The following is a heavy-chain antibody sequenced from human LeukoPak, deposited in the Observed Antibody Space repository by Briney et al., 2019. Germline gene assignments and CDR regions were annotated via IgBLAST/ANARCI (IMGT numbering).Heavy chain of an antibody. Sequence: SETLSLTCSVSGGSISSFYWRWIWQSPGEGLEWVGYISDSGNTNYDPSLKSRVSISVDTSKNQLSLKLRSVTAADTAVYYCARMDCVSTSCPFDYWGQGTLVTVSS. J-gene: IGHJ4*02. CDR1: GGSISSFY. D-gene: IGHD2-2*01. CDR3: ARMDCVSTSCPFDY. CDR2: ISDSGNT. V-gene: IGHV4-59*01.